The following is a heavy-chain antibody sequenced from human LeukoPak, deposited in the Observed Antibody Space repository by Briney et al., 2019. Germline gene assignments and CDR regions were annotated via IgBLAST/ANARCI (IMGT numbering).Heavy chain of an antibody. Sequence: SETLSLTCTVSGGSISSGDYYWSWIRQPPGKGLEWIGYIYYSGSTYYNPSLKSRVTISVDTSKNQFSLKLSSVTAADTAVYYCARGTVVVVITSFGPWGQGTLVTVSS. CDR3: ARGTVVVVITSFGP. J-gene: IGHJ5*02. CDR1: GGSISSGDYY. V-gene: IGHV4-30-4*08. CDR2: IYYSGST. D-gene: IGHD3-22*01.